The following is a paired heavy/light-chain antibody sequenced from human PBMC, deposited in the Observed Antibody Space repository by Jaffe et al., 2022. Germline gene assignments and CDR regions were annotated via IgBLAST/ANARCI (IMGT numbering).Light chain of an antibody. V-gene: IGLV2-23*01. CDR2: EGS. CDR3: CSYAGSSSRV. CDR1: SSDVGSYNL. Sequence: QSALTQPASVSGSPGQSITISCTGTSSDVGSYNLVSWYQQHPGKAPKLMIYEGSKRPSGVSNRFSGSKSGNTASLTISGLQAEDEADYYCCSYAGSSSRVFGGGTKLTVL. J-gene: IGLJ3*02.
Heavy chain of an antibody. Sequence: QVQLQQWGAGLLKPSETLSLTCAVYGGSFSGYYWSWIRQPPGKGLEWIGEINHSGSTNYNPSLKSRVTISVDTSKNQFSLKLSSVTAADTAVYYCARGHIVVVPAAIVNYYYYYYMDVWGKGTTVTVSS. V-gene: IGHV4-34*01. CDR1: GGSFSGYY. CDR2: INHSGST. CDR3: ARGHIVVVPAAIVNYYYYYYMDV. D-gene: IGHD2-2*01. J-gene: IGHJ6*03.